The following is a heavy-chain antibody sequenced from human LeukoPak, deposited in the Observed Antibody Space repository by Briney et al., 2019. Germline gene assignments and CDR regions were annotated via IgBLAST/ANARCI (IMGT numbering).Heavy chain of an antibody. V-gene: IGHV4-34*01. J-gene: IGHJ4*02. CDR1: GGSFSGYY. CDR2: INHSGST. D-gene: IGHD6-19*01. Sequence: PSETLSLTCAVYGGSFSGYYWSWIRQPPGKGLEWIGEINHSGSTNYNPSLKSRVTISVDTSKNQFSLKLSSVTAADTAVYYCARTQITVAGYDYWGQGTLVTVSS. CDR3: ARTQITVAGYDY.